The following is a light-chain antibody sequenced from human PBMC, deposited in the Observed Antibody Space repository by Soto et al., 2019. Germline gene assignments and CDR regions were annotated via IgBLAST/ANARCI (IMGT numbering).Light chain of an antibody. CDR1: SSNIGNNY. CDR3: ATWDSSLSAYV. J-gene: IGLJ1*01. V-gene: IGLV1-51*01. Sequence: QSVLTQPPSVSAAPGQTVTISCSGSSSNIGNNYVSWYQQLPGTAPKLLIYDNYKRPSGIPDRFSGSKSGTSATLGITGFQTGDEADYYCATWDSSLSAYVFGTGTKVTVL. CDR2: DNY.